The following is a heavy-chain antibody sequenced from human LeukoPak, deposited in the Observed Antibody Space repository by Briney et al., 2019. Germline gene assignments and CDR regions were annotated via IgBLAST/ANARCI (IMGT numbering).Heavy chain of an antibody. Sequence: PGGSLRLSCAASGITFRSYGMHWVRQAPGKGLEWVALIWYDGSKQYYGDSVKGRFAISRDNSKNMLYLKMHSLRAEDTAIYYCASGTIPFTFGEIWSLDYWGQGTLVTVSS. V-gene: IGHV3-33*01. J-gene: IGHJ4*02. CDR1: GITFRSYG. CDR2: IWYDGSKQ. CDR3: ASGTIPFTFGEIWSLDY. D-gene: IGHD3-16*01.